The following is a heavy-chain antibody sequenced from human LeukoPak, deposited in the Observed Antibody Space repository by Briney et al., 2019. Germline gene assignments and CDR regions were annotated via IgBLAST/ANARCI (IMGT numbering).Heavy chain of an antibody. CDR2: INTNTGNP. D-gene: IGHD2-8*01. V-gene: IGHV7-4-1*02. Sequence: ASVKVSCKASGYTFTSYAMNWVRQAPGQGLEWMGWINTNTGNPTYAQGFTGRFVFPLDTSASTAYLQISSLKAEDTAVYYCARAYVLDNYYYGMDVWGQGTTVTVSS. CDR1: GYTFTSYA. J-gene: IGHJ6*02. CDR3: ARAYVLDNYYYGMDV.